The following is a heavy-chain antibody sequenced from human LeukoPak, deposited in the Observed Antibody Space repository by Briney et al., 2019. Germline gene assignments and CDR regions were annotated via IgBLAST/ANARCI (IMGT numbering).Heavy chain of an antibody. V-gene: IGHV3-23*01. CDR3: AKVRFGSGGGRGLDV. D-gene: IGHD3-10*01. CDR2: ISGSGGNT. J-gene: IGHJ6*02. CDR1: GFTFSSCG. Sequence: GGSLRLSWAASGFTFSSCGMSWVRQAPGKGLEWVSAISGSGGNTYYADSVKGRFTTSRDNSKTTLFLQMNSLGAGDTAVYYCAKVRFGSGGGRGLDVWGQGTTVTVSS.